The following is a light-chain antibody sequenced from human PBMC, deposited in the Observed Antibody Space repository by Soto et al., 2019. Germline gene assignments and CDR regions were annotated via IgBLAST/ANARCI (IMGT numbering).Light chain of an antibody. V-gene: IGLV2-8*01. J-gene: IGLJ1*01. CDR2: EVS. CDR3: SSYGGSNNFV. CDR1: SSDVGGYKY. Sequence: QSALTQPPSASGSPGQSVTISCTGTSSDVGGYKYVSWYQQHPGKAPKLMIYEVSKRPSGVPDRFSGSKSDNTASLTVSGLQAEDEADYYCSSYGGSNNFVFGTGTKVTVL.